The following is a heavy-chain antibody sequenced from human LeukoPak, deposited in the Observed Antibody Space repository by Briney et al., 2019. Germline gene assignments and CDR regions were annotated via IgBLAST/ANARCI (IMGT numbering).Heavy chain of an antibody. V-gene: IGHV3-53*01. CDR2: IYTDGST. J-gene: IGHJ4*02. Sequence: GGSLRLSCAASGLSISSSYMSWVRQAPGKGLEWVSVIYTDGSTDYADSLEGRFTVSRDNSKNTLYLQMNTLRAEDTAVYYCARASYSSWTYFEYWGQGTLVTVSS. D-gene: IGHD6-6*01. CDR1: GLSISSSY. CDR3: ARASYSSWTYFEY.